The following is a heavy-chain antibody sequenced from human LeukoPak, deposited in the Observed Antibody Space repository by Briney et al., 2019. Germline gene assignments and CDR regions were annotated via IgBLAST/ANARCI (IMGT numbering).Heavy chain of an antibody. V-gene: IGHV3-74*01. CDR3: ARDPVVPAALDV. D-gene: IGHD2-2*01. Sequence: GGSLRLSCAASGFTLGNYWMHWVRQAPGKGLGWVARINDDGISANYADSVKGRFTISRDKDGNTVYLQMNSLRVEDTDVYYCARDPVVPAALDVWGQGTPVTVSS. CDR1: GFTLGNYW. J-gene: IGHJ6*02. CDR2: INDDGISA.